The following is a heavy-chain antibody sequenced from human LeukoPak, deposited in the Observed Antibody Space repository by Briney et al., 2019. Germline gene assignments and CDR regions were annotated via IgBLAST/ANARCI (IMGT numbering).Heavy chain of an antibody. J-gene: IGHJ4*02. CDR1: GGSISSYY. CDR3: ARGWFGGALDY. CDR2: IYYSGST. Sequence: PSETLSLTCTVSGGSISSYYWSWIRQPPGKGLEWIGYIYYSGSTNYNPSLKSRVTISVDTSKNQFSLKLSSVTAADTAVYYCARGWFGGALDYWGQGTLDTVSS. D-gene: IGHD3-10*01. V-gene: IGHV4-59*01.